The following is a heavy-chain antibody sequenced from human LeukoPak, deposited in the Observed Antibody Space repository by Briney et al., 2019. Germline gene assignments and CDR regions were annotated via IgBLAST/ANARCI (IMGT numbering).Heavy chain of an antibody. Sequence: PGRSLRLSCAASGFTFSSYAMHWVRQAPGKGLEWVAVISYDGSNKYYADSVKGRFTISRDNSKNTPYLQMNSLRAEDTAVYYCARDQAVVVPAAGYGPPVNWGQGTLVTVSS. J-gene: IGHJ4*02. CDR3: ARDQAVVVPAAGYGPPVN. CDR1: GFTFSSYA. CDR2: ISYDGSNK. D-gene: IGHD2-2*01. V-gene: IGHV3-30-3*01.